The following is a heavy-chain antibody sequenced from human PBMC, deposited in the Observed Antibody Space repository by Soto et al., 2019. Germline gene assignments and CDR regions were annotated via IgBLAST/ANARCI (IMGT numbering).Heavy chain of an antibody. D-gene: IGHD2-15*01. J-gene: IGHJ5*02. CDR2: MYYGGDT. CDR1: GGSVSSSNYG. CDR3: ASRIFPASNWFEP. Sequence: QLRLQESGPGLVKASETLSLTCDVSGGSVSSSNYGWAWIRQPTGKGLEWIGSMYYGGDTYYNPSLKSRVNISINTSKTQFSLKLSSVTAADTAVHYCASRIFPASNWFEPWGQGTLVTVSS. V-gene: IGHV4-39*01.